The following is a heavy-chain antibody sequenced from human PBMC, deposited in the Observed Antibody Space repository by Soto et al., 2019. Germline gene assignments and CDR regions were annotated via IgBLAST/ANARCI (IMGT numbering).Heavy chain of an antibody. D-gene: IGHD3-10*01. CDR3: ARGRPWGGSVGYMDV. CDR1: GFTFSSYD. Sequence: GGSLRLSCAASGFTFSSYDMHWVRQAIGKGLEWVSAIGTAGDTYYPGSVKGRFTISRENAKNSLYLQMNSLRAGDTAVYYCARGRPWGGSVGYMDVWGKGTTVTVSS. V-gene: IGHV3-13*01. J-gene: IGHJ6*03. CDR2: IGTAGDT.